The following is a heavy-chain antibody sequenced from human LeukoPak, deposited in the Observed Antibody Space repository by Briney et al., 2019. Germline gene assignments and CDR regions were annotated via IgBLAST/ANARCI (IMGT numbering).Heavy chain of an antibody. CDR3: ATFSGYFDSKNWFDP. J-gene: IGHJ5*02. CDR1: GGTFSSYA. D-gene: IGHD3-22*01. CDR2: IIPIFGTA. V-gene: IGHV1-69*13. Sequence: GASVTVSCKASGGTFSSYAISWVRQAPGQGLEWMGGIIPIFGTANYAQKFQGRVTITADESTSTAYMELSSLRSEDTAVYYCATFSGYFDSKNWFDPWGQGTLVTVSS.